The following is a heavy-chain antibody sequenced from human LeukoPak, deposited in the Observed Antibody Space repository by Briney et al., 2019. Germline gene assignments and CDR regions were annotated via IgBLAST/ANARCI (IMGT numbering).Heavy chain of an antibody. CDR3: ARDWYCSSTSCKVEDY. J-gene: IGHJ4*02. Sequence: GASVKVSCKASGGTFSSYAISWARQAPGQGLEWMGRIIPIFGTANYTQKFQGRVTITTDESTSTAYMELSSLRSEDTAVYYCARDWYCSSTSCKVEDYWGQGTLVTVSS. V-gene: IGHV1-69*05. D-gene: IGHD2-2*01. CDR2: IIPIFGTA. CDR1: GGTFSSYA.